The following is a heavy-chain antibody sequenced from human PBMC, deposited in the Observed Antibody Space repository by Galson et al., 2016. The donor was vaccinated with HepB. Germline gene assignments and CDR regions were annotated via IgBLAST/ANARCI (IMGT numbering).Heavy chain of an antibody. CDR3: ARGWAGSGWSV. D-gene: IGHD6-19*01. CDR2: TYYRSKWYN. Sequence: CAISGDSVSSDNGAWNWIRQSPSRGLEWLGRTYYRSKWYNDYGVSVKSRITINPDTSKNLVSLRLNSVTPEDTAVYYCARGWAGSGWSVWGKGTTVTVSS. V-gene: IGHV6-1*01. J-gene: IGHJ6*04. CDR1: GDSVSSDNGA.